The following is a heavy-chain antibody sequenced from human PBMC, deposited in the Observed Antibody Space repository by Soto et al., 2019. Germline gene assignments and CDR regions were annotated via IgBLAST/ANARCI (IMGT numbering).Heavy chain of an antibody. CDR3: ARQLSHICDS. Sequence: GESLKISCQASGYSFTAYWITWVRQMPGKGLEWMATIDPSDSYVDYSPSCRGHVTISADEAVSTAYLQWSSLKASDTAMYYCARQLSHICDSWGQGTLVTVSS. J-gene: IGHJ4*02. CDR1: GYSFTAYW. CDR2: IDPSDSYV. D-gene: IGHD1-1*01. V-gene: IGHV5-10-1*01.